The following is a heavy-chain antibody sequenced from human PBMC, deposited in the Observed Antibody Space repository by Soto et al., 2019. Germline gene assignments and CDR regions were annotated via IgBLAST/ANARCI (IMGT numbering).Heavy chain of an antibody. CDR1: GGTFSTYS. D-gene: IGHD2-21*02. V-gene: IGHV1-69*02. CDR2: IIPMLGIR. CDR3: TIGSWSGDVFDI. J-gene: IGHJ3*02. Sequence: QVQLVQSGAEVKKPGSSVKVSCKDSGGTFSTYSMFWVRQAPGQGLEWMGRIIPMLGIRNYAQRFQDRVTSTADESTATAHMAQSTLRSEDAALYYCTIGSWSGDVFDIWGQGTMVTVSS.